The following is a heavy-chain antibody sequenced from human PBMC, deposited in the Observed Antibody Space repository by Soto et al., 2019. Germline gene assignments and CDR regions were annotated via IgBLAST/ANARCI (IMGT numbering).Heavy chain of an antibody. J-gene: IGHJ4*02. CDR2: MNPNSGNT. CDR1: GYTFTSYD. Sequence: GASVKVSCKASGYTFTSYDINWVRQATGQGLEWMGWMNPNSGNTGYAQKFQGRVTMTENTSTDTAYMELSSLRSEDTAVYYCATVGYSGYDYHWGQGTLVTVSS. D-gene: IGHD5-12*01. CDR3: ATVGYSGYDYH. V-gene: IGHV1-8*01.